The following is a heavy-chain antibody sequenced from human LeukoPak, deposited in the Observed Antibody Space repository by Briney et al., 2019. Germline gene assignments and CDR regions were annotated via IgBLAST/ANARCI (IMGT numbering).Heavy chain of an antibody. Sequence: TGGSLRLSCAASGFTFSSYGMSWVRQAPGKGLEWVSAISGSGGSTYYADSVKGRFTISRDNSKNTLYLQLNSLRAEDTTVYYCAKTTYASNSSGWYNHFDYWGQGTLVTVSS. V-gene: IGHV3-23*01. CDR2: ISGSGGST. CDR3: AKTTYASNSSGWYNHFDY. CDR1: GFTFSSYG. J-gene: IGHJ4*02. D-gene: IGHD6-19*01.